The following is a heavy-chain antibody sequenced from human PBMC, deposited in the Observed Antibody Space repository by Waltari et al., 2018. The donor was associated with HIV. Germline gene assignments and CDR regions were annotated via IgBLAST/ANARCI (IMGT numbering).Heavy chain of an antibody. CDR2: RNQDGCDI. CDR3: ARDER. Sequence: EVQLVESGGGLVQPGGSLRLSCAASGFTFSNYWVSWARQAPGKGPGWGASRNQDGCDIYYGDSVKGRFTISRDNAKNSLYLQLNSLRADETAVYYCARDERWGQGTLVTVSS. CDR1: GFTFSNYW. V-gene: IGHV3-7*01. J-gene: IGHJ4*02.